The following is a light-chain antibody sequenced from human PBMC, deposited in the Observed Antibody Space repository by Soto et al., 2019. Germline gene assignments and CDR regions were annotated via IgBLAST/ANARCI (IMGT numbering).Light chain of an antibody. V-gene: IGKV1-5*01. CDR3: QQYNSYWGT. CDR2: DAS. J-gene: IGKJ1*01. CDR1: QSISSY. Sequence: DIQMTQSPSSLSASEGDRVTITCRASQSISSYLNWYQQKPGKAPKLLIYDASSLQSRVPSSFSGSGSGTEFTLTISSLQPDDFATYYCQQYNSYWGTFGQGTKVDIK.